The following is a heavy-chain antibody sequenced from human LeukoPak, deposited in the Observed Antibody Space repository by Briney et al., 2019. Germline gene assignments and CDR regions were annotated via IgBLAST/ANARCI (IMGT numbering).Heavy chain of an antibody. J-gene: IGHJ4*02. D-gene: IGHD3-22*01. CDR3: AREEVYNYYDSSGYTLGY. CDR2: VIPILGIA. V-gene: IGHV1-69*10. CDR1: GGTFSSYA. Sequence: SVKVSCKASGGTFSSYAISWVRQAPGQGLEWMGGVIPILGIANYAQRFQGRVTITADKSTSTAYMELSSLRSEDTAVYYCAREEVYNYYDSSGYTLGYWGQGTLVTVSS.